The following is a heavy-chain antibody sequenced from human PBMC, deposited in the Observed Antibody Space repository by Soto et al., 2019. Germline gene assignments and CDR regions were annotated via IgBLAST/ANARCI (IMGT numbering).Heavy chain of an antibody. CDR1: GFTFSSYA. CDR2: ISVTGGT. V-gene: IGHV3-23*01. Sequence: GGSLRLSCAASGFTFSSYAMNWVRQAPGKGPEWVSHISVTGGTYYADSVKGRFTISRDNSKNTLFLQMNSLRAEDTALYYCAKSINTATSFDYWGQGTPVTGSS. J-gene: IGHJ4*02. CDR3: AKSINTATSFDY.